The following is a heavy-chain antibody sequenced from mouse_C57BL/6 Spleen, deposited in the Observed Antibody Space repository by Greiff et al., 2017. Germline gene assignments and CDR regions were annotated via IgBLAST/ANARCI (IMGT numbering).Heavy chain of an antibody. CDR3: ARSYGSSYPWFAY. Sequence: VHVKQSGPELVKPGASVKIPCKASGYTFTDYNMDWVKQSHGKSLEWIGDINPNNGGTIYNQKFKGKATLTVDKSSSTAYMELRSLTSEDTAVYYCARSYGSSYPWFAYWGQGTLVTVSA. CDR1: GYTFTDYN. D-gene: IGHD1-1*01. V-gene: IGHV1-18*01. J-gene: IGHJ3*01. CDR2: INPNNGGT.